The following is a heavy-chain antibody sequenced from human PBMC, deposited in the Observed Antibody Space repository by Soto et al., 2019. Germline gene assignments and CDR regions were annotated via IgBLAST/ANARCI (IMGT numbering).Heavy chain of an antibody. D-gene: IGHD3-16*01. V-gene: IGHV4-4*07. J-gene: IGHJ5*02. CDR2: MHHTGNT. Sequence: QVQLQESGPGLVKPSETLSLTCAVSGASKRSYHWSWIRQPAGKGLEWIGRMHHTGNTNYNPSLKSRVTMSVDTSKNHISLKMTSVTAADTAVYFCAKDVSSRRWFDPWGQGILVIVSS. CDR1: GASKRSYH. CDR3: AKDVSSRRWFDP.